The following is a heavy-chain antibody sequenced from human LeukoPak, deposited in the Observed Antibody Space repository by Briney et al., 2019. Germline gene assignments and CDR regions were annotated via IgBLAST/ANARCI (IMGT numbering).Heavy chain of an antibody. CDR1: GFTFSSYW. V-gene: IGHV3-7*01. Sequence: GGSLRLSCAASGFTFSSYWMSWVRQAPGKGLEWVANIKVDGSDKYYVDSVRGRFTISRDNAKNSLFLQMNSLRAEDTAVYFCARDFDSWGQGTLVTVSS. CDR2: IKVDGSDK. J-gene: IGHJ4*02. CDR3: ARDFDS.